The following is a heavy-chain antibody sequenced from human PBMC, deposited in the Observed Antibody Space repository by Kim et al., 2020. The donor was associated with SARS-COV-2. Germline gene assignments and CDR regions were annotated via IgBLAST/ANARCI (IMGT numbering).Heavy chain of an antibody. CDR1: GYTFTSYA. V-gene: IGHV7-4-1*02. Sequence: ASVKVSCKASGYTFTSYAMNWVRQAPGQGLEWMGWINTNTGNPTYAQGFTGRFVFSLDTSVSTAYLQISSLKAEDTAVYYCATRSISPTNYYYGMDVWGQGTTVTVSS. CDR3: ATRSISPTNYYYGMDV. CDR2: INTNTGNP. J-gene: IGHJ6*02. D-gene: IGHD6-6*01.